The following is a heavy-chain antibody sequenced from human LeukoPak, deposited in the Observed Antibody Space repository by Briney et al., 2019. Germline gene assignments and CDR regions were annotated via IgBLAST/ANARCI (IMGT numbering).Heavy chain of an antibody. J-gene: IGHJ4*02. D-gene: IGHD1-14*01. CDR3: ARDQLVLPRGISGY. CDR2: IAVYNGNT. Sequence: GASVKVSCKASGYTFSSFGISWVRQAPGQGLEWMGWIAVYNGNTNYAQKFQGRLTMTTDTSTSTAYMELRSLGSDDTALYYCARDQLVLPRGISGYWGQGTLVTVSS. CDR1: GYTFSSFG. V-gene: IGHV1-18*01.